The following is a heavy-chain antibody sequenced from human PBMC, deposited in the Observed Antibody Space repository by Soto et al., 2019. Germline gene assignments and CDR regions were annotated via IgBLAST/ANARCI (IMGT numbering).Heavy chain of an antibody. CDR2: IIPIFGTA. J-gene: IGHJ6*02. Sequence: SVKVSCKASGGTFSSYAISWVRQAPGQGLEWMGGIIPIFGTANYAQKFQGRVTITADKSTSTAYMELSSLRSEDTAVYYCARVLGGGYYTYYYGMDVWGQGTTVTVSS. CDR3: ARVLGGGYYTYYYGMDV. V-gene: IGHV1-69*06. CDR1: GGTFSSYA. D-gene: IGHD3-3*01.